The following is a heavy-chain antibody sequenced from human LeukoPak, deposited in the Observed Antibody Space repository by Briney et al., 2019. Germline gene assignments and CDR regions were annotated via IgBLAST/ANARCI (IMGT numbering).Heavy chain of an antibody. CDR3: ARGRDDLLRYFYLDV. Sequence: SETLSLTCAVSGDSISRYYWSWIRQPPGKGLEYIGYIYSSGATNYSPSPASRVTISLDTSKNHFSLELSAVTAADTAVYYCARGRDDLLRYFYLDVWGKGTTVTVSS. CDR1: GDSISRYY. D-gene: IGHD3-9*01. CDR2: IYSSGAT. J-gene: IGHJ6*03. V-gene: IGHV4-59*01.